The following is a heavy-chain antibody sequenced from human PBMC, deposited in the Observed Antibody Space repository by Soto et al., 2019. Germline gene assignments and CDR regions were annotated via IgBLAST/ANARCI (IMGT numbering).Heavy chain of an antibody. CDR2: ISYGGSNK. CDR1: GFTFSSYG. J-gene: IGHJ6*02. Sequence: PGGSLRLSCAASGFTFSSYGMHWVRQAPGKGLEWVAVISYGGSNKYYADSVKGRFTISRDNSKNTLYLQMNSLGAEDTAVYYCAKDLGYCSGGSCPTLYYYYYGMDVWGQGSTVTVSS. D-gene: IGHD2-15*01. V-gene: IGHV3-30*18. CDR3: AKDLGYCSGGSCPTLYYYYYGMDV.